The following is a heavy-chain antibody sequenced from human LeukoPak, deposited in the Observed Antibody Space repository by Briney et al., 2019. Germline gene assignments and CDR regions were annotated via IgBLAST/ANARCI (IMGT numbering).Heavy chain of an antibody. D-gene: IGHD3-22*01. Sequence: SETLSLTCTVSGYSISSGYYWGWIRQPPGKGLEWIGSIYYSGSTYYNPSLKSRVTISVDTSKNQFSLKLSSVTAADTAVYYCARDGISGTYYYDSSGARPFDYWGQGTLVTVSS. CDR1: GYSISSGYY. V-gene: IGHV4-38-2*02. J-gene: IGHJ4*02. CDR3: ARDGISGTYYYDSSGARPFDY. CDR2: IYYSGST.